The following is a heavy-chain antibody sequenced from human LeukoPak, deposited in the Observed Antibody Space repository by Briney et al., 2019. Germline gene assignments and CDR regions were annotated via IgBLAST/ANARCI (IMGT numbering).Heavy chain of an antibody. J-gene: IGHJ3*02. CDR3: AKEINYYDSSGSDAFDI. D-gene: IGHD3-22*01. Sequence: GGSLRLSCAGSGFTFSSYAMSWVRQAPGKGLEWVSAISGSGGSTYYADSVKGRFTISRDNSKNTLYLQMNSLRAEDTAVYYCAKEINYYDSSGSDAFDIWGQGTMVTVSS. V-gene: IGHV3-23*01. CDR1: GFTFSSYA. CDR2: ISGSGGST.